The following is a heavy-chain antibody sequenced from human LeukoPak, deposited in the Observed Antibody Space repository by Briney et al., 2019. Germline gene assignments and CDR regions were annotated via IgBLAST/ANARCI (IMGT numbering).Heavy chain of an antibody. CDR3: ARDRFHDRSGYYYHYYYYMDV. J-gene: IGHJ6*03. Sequence: PSETLSLTCTVSGGSIISSSYYWGWNRQPPGKGLGWIGCIYYSGNTDYNPSLKSRVTISVETSKNQFSLKLSSVTAADTAVYYCARDRFHDRSGYYYHYYYYMDVWGKGTTVTVSS. V-gene: IGHV4-39*07. CDR2: IYYSGNT. CDR1: GGSIISSSYY. D-gene: IGHD3-22*01.